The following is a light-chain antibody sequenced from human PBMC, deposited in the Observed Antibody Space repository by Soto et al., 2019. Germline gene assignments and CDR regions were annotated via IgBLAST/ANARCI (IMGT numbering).Light chain of an antibody. J-gene: IGKJ1*01. V-gene: IGKV1-39*01. CDR3: QQYETFSGT. CDR1: QTISTY. Sequence: DIQMTQSPSSLSASVGDRITISCRASQTISTYLHWYQHKPGRAPRLLISDVSTLQSGVPGRFCGSGSETEFTLTITYVQPGDFATYYCQQYETFSGTFGPGTKVDIK. CDR2: DVS.